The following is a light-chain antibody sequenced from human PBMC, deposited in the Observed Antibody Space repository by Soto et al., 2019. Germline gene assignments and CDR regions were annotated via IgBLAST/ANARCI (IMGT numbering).Light chain of an antibody. CDR1: QRVSNTY. CDR3: QQYSSSPVT. J-gene: IGKJ4*01. CDR2: GVS. V-gene: IGKV3-20*01. Sequence: EIVLAQSPGTLSLSPGKRATLSCRASQRVSNTYLAWYQQKAGQAPRLLIYGVSSRATGIPDRFSGSGSGTDFTLTISRLEPEDFAVYYCQQYSSSPVTFGGGTTLEIK.